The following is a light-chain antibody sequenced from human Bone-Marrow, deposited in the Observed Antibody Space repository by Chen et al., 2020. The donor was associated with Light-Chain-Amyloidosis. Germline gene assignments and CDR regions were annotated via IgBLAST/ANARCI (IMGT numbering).Light chain of an antibody. CDR2: KDT. CDR3: QSPDSSATYL. J-gene: IGLJ1*01. V-gene: IGLV3-25*03. CDR1: GLPNQY. Sequence: SSELTQPASVSVSPGQTARITCSGDGLPNQYAYWYQQKPVQPPVLVIYKDTERPSGIPERFSGATSGTTVTLTISGVQAEDEADYYCQSPDSSATYLFGTGTKVTVL.